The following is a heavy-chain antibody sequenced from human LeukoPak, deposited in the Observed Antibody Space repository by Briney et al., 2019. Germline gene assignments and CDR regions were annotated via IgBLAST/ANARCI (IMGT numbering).Heavy chain of an antibody. D-gene: IGHD2-21*01. CDR2: ISYDGSNK. CDR3: AKVAVSDYYYYYGMDV. J-gene: IGHJ6*02. CDR1: GFTFSSYG. Sequence: PGRSLTLSCAASGFTFSSYGMHGVRQAPAKGLEWVAVISYDGSNKYYEDSVKGRFTISRDNSKNTLYLQMNSLRAEDTAVYYCAKVAVSDYYYYYGMDVWGQGTTVTVSS. V-gene: IGHV3-30*18.